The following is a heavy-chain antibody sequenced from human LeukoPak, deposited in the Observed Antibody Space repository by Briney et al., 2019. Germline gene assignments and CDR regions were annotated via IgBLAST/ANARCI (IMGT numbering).Heavy chain of an antibody. D-gene: IGHD6-19*01. CDR2: IYYSGST. V-gene: IGHV4-61*08. J-gene: IGHJ5*02. CDR1: GGSIIDGDCY. CDR3: ARSGSGWANWFDP. Sequence: PSQTLSLTCTVSGGSIIDGDCYWSWIRQHPGKGLEWIGYIYYSGSTNYNPSLKSRVTISVDTSKNQFSLKLSSVTAADTAVYYCARSGSGWANWFDPWGQGTLVTVSS.